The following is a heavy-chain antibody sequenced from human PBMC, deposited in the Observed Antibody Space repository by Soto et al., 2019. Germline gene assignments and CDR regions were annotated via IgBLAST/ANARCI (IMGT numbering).Heavy chain of an antibody. Sequence: SETLSLTCTVSGGSISSYYWSWIRQPPGKGLEWIGYIYYSGSTNYNPSLKSRVTISVDTSKNQFSLKLSSVTAADTAVYYCARLVGEGERRSRHLYYYMDVWGKGTTVTVSS. D-gene: IGHD4-17*01. CDR3: ARLVGEGERRSRHLYYYMDV. V-gene: IGHV4-59*08. CDR1: GGSISSYY. CDR2: IYYSGST. J-gene: IGHJ6*03.